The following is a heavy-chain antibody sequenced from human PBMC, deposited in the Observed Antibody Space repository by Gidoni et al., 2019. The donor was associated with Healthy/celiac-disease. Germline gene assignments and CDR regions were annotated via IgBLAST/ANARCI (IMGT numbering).Heavy chain of an antibody. J-gene: IGHJ4*02. CDR3: ARGYIGLYSLFDY. CDR2: ISYDGSNK. V-gene: IGHV3-30*01. Sequence: QVQLVESGGGVVQPGRSLRLSCAASGFTFSSYAMHWVRQAPGKGLEWVAVISYDGSNKYYADSVKGRFTISRDNSKNTLYLQMNSLRAEDTAVYYCARGYIGLYSLFDYWGQGTLVTVSS. D-gene: IGHD2-8*01. CDR1: GFTFSSYA.